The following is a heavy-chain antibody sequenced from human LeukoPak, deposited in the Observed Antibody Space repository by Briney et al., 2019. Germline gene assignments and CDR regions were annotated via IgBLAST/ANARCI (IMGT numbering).Heavy chain of an antibody. CDR1: GYTFTGYY. D-gene: IGHD3-3*01. CDR2: INPNSGGT. V-gene: IGHV1-2*02. CDR3: AREYYDFWSGYVTGMDV. J-gene: IGHJ6*02. Sequence: GASVKVSCKASGYTFTGYYMHWVRQAPGQGLEWMGWINPNSGGTNYAQKFQGGVTMTRDTSISTAYMELSRLRFDDTAVYYCAREYYDFWSGYVTGMDVWGQGTTVTVSS.